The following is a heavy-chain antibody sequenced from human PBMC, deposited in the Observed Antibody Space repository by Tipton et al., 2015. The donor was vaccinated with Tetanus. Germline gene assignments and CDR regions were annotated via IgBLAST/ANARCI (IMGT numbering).Heavy chain of an antibody. CDR2: ITWNSDIT. D-gene: IGHD3/OR15-3a*01. V-gene: IGHV3-9*01. CDR1: GFSFDEHA. Sequence: SLRLSCAASGFSFDEHAMHWVRQAPGKGLEWVSAITWNSDITGYADSVKGRFTISRDNAQNSLYLQMNSLRDEDTAVYFCARVWTATYRSHDYWSQGTLVTVSS. J-gene: IGHJ4*02. CDR3: ARVWTATYRSHDY.